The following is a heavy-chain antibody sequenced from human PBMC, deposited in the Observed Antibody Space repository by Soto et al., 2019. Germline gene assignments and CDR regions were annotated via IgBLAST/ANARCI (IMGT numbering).Heavy chain of an antibody. Sequence: VQLVESGGGVVQPGRSLRPSCAASGFTFSDYAMHWVRQAPGKGLEWVAVVSHDGRNTHYADSVKGRFTISRDSSKNRVSLEMTSLRAEDTAVYYCAKGGRQWLVTSDFNYGGQGALVTVSS. D-gene: IGHD6-19*01. J-gene: IGHJ4*02. CDR3: AKGGRQWLVTSDFNY. CDR1: GFTFSDYA. CDR2: VSHDGRNT. V-gene: IGHV3-30*18.